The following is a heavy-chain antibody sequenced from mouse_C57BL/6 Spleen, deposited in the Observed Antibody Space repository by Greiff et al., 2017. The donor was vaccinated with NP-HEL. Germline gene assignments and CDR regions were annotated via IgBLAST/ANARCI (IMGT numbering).Heavy chain of an antibody. J-gene: IGHJ3*01. CDR2: INYDGSST. CDR1: GFTFSDYY. D-gene: IGHD3-2*02. V-gene: IGHV5-16*01. CDR3: AREDSSGPLFAY. Sequence: RVESEGGLVQPGSSMKLSCTASGFTFSDYYMAWVRQVPEKGLEWVANINYDGSSTYYLDSLKSRFIISRDNAKNILYLQMSSLKSEDTATYYCAREDSSGPLFAYWGQGTLVTVSA.